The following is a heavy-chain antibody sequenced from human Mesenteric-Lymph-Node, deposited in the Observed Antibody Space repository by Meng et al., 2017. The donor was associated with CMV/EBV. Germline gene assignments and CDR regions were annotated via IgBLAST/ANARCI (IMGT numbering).Heavy chain of an antibody. V-gene: IGHV4-61*01. Sequence: SETLSLTCTVSGGSVSSGSHYWSWVRQPPGKGLEWIGYINYSGSTNYNPSLKSRVTMSVDRSRNQLSLNLNSVTAADTAVYYCAKGGGGIAADLWGQGTLVTVSS. CDR3: AKGGGGIAADL. D-gene: IGHD6-13*01. J-gene: IGHJ4*02. CDR2: INYSGST. CDR1: GGSVSSGSHY.